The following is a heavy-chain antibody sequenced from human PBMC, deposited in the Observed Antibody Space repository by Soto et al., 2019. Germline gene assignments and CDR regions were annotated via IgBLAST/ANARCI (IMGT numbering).Heavy chain of an antibody. CDR2: IDSSTKYT. CDR3: AREYYYTMAF. CDR1: GFTFRDYY. J-gene: IGHJ6*02. V-gene: IGHV3-11*05. Sequence: QVQLVESGGGLVRPGGSLRLSCEASGFTFRDYYMTWFRQAPGKGLEWLSYIDSSTKYTNYADSVKGRFTISRDNAKNSLYLQRNSLRDDVTAVYYCAREYYYTMAFWGQGTMVNVSS.